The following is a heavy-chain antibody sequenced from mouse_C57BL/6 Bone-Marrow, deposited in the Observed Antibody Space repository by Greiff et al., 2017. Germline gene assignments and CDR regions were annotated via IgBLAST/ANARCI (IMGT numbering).Heavy chain of an antibody. CDR3: AREGLRRFAY. Sequence: QVQLQQSGAELARPGASVKLSCKASGYTFTSYGISWVKQRTGQGLEWIGEIYPRSGNTYYNEKFKGKATLTADKSSSTAYMELRSLTSEDSAVYFCAREGLRRFAYWGQGTLVTVSA. CDR2: IYPRSGNT. CDR1: GYTFTSYG. D-gene: IGHD2-4*01. V-gene: IGHV1-81*01. J-gene: IGHJ3*01.